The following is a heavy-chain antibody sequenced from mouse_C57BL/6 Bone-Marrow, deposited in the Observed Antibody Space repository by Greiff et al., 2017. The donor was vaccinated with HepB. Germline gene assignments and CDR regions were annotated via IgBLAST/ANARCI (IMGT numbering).Heavy chain of an antibody. D-gene: IGHD1-1*01. CDR2: IRLKSDNYAT. V-gene: IGHV6-3*01. CDR3: TLYGSNPHYAMDD. CDR1: GFTFRNYW. Sequence: DVKVEESGGGLVQPGGSMKLSCVASGFTFRNYWMNWVRQSPAKGLEWVAQIRLKSDNYATHYAESMKGRFTISRYDSKMRVYLQLNNLRAEDTVIYYCTLYGSNPHYAMDDWGQGTSVTVSS. J-gene: IGHJ4*01.